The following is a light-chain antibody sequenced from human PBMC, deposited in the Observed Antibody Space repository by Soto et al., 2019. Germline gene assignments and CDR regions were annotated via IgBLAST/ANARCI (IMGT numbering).Light chain of an antibody. Sequence: DTVMTQSPATLSVSPGERATLSCRASQSVSSDLAWYQQKPGQAPRLLIYGASTGATGIPARFSGSGSGTEFTLTISSLQSEDFAVYYCQQYNNWPPWTFGQGTKVEVK. J-gene: IGKJ1*01. CDR2: GAS. V-gene: IGKV3-15*01. CDR3: QQYNNWPPWT. CDR1: QSVSSD.